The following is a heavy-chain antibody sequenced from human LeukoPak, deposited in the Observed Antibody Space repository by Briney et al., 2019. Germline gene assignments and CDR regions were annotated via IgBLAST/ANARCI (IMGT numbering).Heavy chain of an antibody. D-gene: IGHD2-2*01. Sequence: PSGTLSLTCAVSGGSISSSNWWSWVRQPPGKGLEWIGEIYHSGSTNYNPSLKSRVTISVDTSKNQFSLKLSSVTAADTAVYYCARDGGYCSSTSCHTYYYYGMDVWGQGTTVTVSS. CDR1: GGSISSSNW. CDR3: ARDGGYCSSTSCHTYYYYGMDV. J-gene: IGHJ6*02. CDR2: IYHSGST. V-gene: IGHV4-4*02.